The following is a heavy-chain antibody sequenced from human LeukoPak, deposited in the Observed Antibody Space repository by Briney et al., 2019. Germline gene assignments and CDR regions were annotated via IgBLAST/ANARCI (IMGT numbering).Heavy chain of an antibody. CDR1: GFTSSSYA. V-gene: IGHV3-23*01. CDR3: ANAGGDSRPHDY. Sequence: TGGSLRLSCAASGFTSSSYAMSWVRQAPGKGPEGVPAISGSGYITSYADAVKGRFSISRDNSKNTLSLQMNSLRAEDTAVYYCANAGGDSRPHDYWGQGTLVSVSS. D-gene: IGHD2-21*02. J-gene: IGHJ4*02. CDR2: ISGSGYIT.